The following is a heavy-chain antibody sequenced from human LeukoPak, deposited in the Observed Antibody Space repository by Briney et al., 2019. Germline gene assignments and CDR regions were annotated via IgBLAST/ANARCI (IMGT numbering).Heavy chain of an antibody. CDR1: GFTFSDYY. D-gene: IGHD3-10*01. CDR2: ISSSSSYT. V-gene: IGHV3-11*06. J-gene: IGHJ5*02. Sequence: GGSLRLSCAASGFTFSDYYMSWIDQAPGKGLEWVSYISSSSSYTNYADSVKGGFTISRDNTKNSLHLQMNSLRAEDTAVYYCARHRGSGALKNNWFDPWGQGTLVTVSS. CDR3: ARHRGSGALKNNWFDP.